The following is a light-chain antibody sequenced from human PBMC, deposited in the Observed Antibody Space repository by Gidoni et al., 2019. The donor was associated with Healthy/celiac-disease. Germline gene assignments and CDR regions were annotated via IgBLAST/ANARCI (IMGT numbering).Light chain of an antibody. CDR2: DAS. Sequence: ENGFTQSTATLSLSPGERATLSWSASQSVSSYLAWYQQKPGQAPRLPIYDASNRATGIPARFSGSGSGTDFTLTICSLEPEDFAVYYCQQRSNWPLLTFGGGTKVEIK. CDR3: QQRSNWPLLT. J-gene: IGKJ4*01. CDR1: QSVSSY. V-gene: IGKV3-11*01.